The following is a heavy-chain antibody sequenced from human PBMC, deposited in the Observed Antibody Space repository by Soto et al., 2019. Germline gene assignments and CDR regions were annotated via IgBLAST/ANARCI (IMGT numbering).Heavy chain of an antibody. V-gene: IGHV3-30*18. CDR1: GFTFSSYG. J-gene: IGHJ4*02. D-gene: IGHD2-15*01. Sequence: GGSLRLSCAASGFTFSSYGMHWVRQAPGKGLEWVAVISYDGSNKYYADSVKGRFTISRDNSKNTLYLQMNSLRAEDTAVYYCAKDIGPSYLGYCSGGSCYGHGGYFDYWGQGTLVTVSS. CDR3: AKDIGPSYLGYCSGGSCYGHGGYFDY. CDR2: ISYDGSNK.